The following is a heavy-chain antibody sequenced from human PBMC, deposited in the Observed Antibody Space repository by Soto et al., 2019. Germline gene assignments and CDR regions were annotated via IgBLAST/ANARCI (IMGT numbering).Heavy chain of an antibody. CDR3: ARLKSSGYPMWYFDL. Sequence: ASVKVSCKASGYTFTSYGISWVRQAPGQGLEWMGWISAYNGNTNYAQKLQGRVTMTTDTSTSTAYMELRSLRSDDTAVYYCARLKSSGYPMWYFDLWGRGTLVTVSS. D-gene: IGHD3-22*01. J-gene: IGHJ2*01. V-gene: IGHV1-18*01. CDR2: ISAYNGNT. CDR1: GYTFTSYG.